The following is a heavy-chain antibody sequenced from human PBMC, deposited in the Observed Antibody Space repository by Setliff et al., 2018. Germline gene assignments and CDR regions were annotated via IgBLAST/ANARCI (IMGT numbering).Heavy chain of an antibody. J-gene: IGHJ4*02. D-gene: IGHD6-19*01. V-gene: IGHV4-39*01. CDR2: FYFGENT. CDR1: GGSISSHGFY. Sequence: SETLSLTCTVSGGSISSHGFYWGWIRQPPGEGLEWIGSFYFGENTHYNPSLKSRLTISVDTSKTQFSLQLSSVTAADTAVYYCARHSYSSGWYWDYWGQGTLVTVSS. CDR3: ARHSYSSGWYWDY.